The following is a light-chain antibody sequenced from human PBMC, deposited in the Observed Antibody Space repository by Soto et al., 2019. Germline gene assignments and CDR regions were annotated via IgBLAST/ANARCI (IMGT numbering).Light chain of an antibody. CDR2: GVT. Sequence: QSLLGQPASVSGSPVQSLTISCTGTTSDICFYYYLSWYQQYPGKAPKLLIYGVTIRPSGISNRFSGSKSGSTASLTISGLRDDDEADYYCRSYSTSXFYFVGSGTKVXV. V-gene: IGLV2-14*01. J-gene: IGLJ1*01. CDR3: RSYSTSXFYF. CDR1: TSDICFYYY.